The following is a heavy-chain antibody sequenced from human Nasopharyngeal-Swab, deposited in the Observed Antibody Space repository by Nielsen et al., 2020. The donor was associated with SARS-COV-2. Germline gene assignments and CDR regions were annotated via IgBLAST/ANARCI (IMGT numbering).Heavy chain of an antibody. Sequence: GGSLRLSCAASGFTFSSYDMHWVRQATGKGPEWVSAIGTAGDTYYPGSVKGRFTISRENAKNSLYLQMNSLRAGDTAVYYCARALAPYSGYDYDYYYGMDVWGQGTTVTVSS. V-gene: IGHV3-13*04. D-gene: IGHD5-12*01. CDR1: GFTFSSYD. J-gene: IGHJ6*02. CDR3: ARALAPYSGYDYDYYYGMDV. CDR2: IGTAGDT.